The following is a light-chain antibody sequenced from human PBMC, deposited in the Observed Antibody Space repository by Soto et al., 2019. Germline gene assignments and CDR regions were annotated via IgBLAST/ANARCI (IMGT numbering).Light chain of an antibody. V-gene: IGKV3-20*01. CDR3: QQYDRIPGFT. J-gene: IGKJ4*01. CDR2: GVS. Sequence: EIVLTQSPGTLSLSPGERATLSCRASQSFRSNYLAWYQQRPVQAPRLLIYGVSSRASGIPDRFSGSVSGTDFTLTISRLEPEDYAVYYCQQYDRIPGFTFGGGTKV. CDR1: QSFRSNY.